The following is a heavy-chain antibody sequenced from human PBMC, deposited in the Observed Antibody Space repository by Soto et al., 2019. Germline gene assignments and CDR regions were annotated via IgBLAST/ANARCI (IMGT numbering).Heavy chain of an antibody. J-gene: IGHJ5*01. Sequence: ASVKVSCKASGYSFTTYAIHWARQAPGQRLEWMGWINAGNGNTKYSQNFQGRVTITRDTSASTAYMELSSLRAEDTAIYHCAKDGLWGATEGDWFDSWGQGTLVTVSS. CDR2: INAGNGNT. D-gene: IGHD1-26*01. CDR3: AKDGLWGATEGDWFDS. CDR1: GYSFTTYA. V-gene: IGHV1-3*01.